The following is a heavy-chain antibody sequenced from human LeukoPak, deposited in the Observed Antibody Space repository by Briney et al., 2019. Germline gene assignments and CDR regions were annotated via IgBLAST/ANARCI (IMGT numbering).Heavy chain of an antibody. V-gene: IGHV3-21*01. Sequence: GGSLRLSCAASGFTFSSYSMNLVRQAPGKGLEWVSSISSSSSYIYYADSVKGRFTISRDNAKNSLYLQMNSLRAEDTAVYYCARDRESSGWKAPVGYWGQGTLVTVPS. J-gene: IGHJ4*02. D-gene: IGHD6-19*01. CDR2: ISSSSSYI. CDR3: ARDRESSGWKAPVGY. CDR1: GFTFSSYS.